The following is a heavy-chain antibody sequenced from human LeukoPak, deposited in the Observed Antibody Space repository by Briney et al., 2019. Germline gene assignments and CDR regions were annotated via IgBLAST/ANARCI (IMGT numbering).Heavy chain of an antibody. CDR2: ISYDGSNK. V-gene: IGHV3-30-3*01. D-gene: IGHD1-26*01. Sequence: GGSLRLSCAASGFTFSSYAMHWVREAPGKGLEWVAVISYDGSNKYYADSVKGRFTISRDNSKNTLYLQMNSLRAEDTAVYYCARDRGRGWVYFDYWGQGTLVTVSS. J-gene: IGHJ4*02. CDR3: ARDRGRGWVYFDY. CDR1: GFTFSSYA.